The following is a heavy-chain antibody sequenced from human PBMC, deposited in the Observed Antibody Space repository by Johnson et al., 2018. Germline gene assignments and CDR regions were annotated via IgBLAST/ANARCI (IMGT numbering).Heavy chain of an antibody. CDR3: AKDCGYYYDRRGREPDAFDI. CDR2: ISYDERNK. Sequence: QVQLVQSGGGLVKPGGSLRLSCAASGFTFSSYGMHWVRQAPGKGLEWVAVISYDERNKYYADAVKGRFTISSDNSKNTLYLQMNSLRAEDTALYDFAKDCGYYYDRRGREPDAFDIWGQVTMVTVSS. J-gene: IGHJ3*02. V-gene: IGHV3-30*18. D-gene: IGHD3-22*01. CDR1: GFTFSSYG.